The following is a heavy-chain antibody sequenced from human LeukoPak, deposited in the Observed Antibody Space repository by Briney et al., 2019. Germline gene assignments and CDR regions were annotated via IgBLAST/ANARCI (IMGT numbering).Heavy chain of an antibody. CDR1: GGTFSSYA. CDR3: ARNNDTSGYYYYYYYMDV. CDR2: IIPIFGTV. J-gene: IGHJ6*03. D-gene: IGHD3-22*01. Sequence: SVKVSCKASGGTFSSYAISWVRQAPGQGLEWMGGIIPIFGTVNYAQKFQGRVTITADKSTSTAYMELSSLRPEDTAVYYCARNNDTSGYYYYYYYMDVWGKGTTVTVSS. V-gene: IGHV1-69*06.